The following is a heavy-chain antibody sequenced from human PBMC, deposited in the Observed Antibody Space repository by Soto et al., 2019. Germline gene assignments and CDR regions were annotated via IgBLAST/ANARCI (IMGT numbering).Heavy chain of an antibody. Sequence: QVHLVESGGGVVQPGRSLRLACAVSGFRFSDYGMHWVRQAPGKGLECVAVISNDGSKKYYGDSVQGRFTISRDDSKSTVYVQMDSLKPEDTAVYYCAKTRRGYDMFFYGLDVWGQGTKVTVSS. CDR2: ISNDGSKK. CDR1: GFRFSDYG. CDR3: AKTRRGYDMFFYGLDV. D-gene: IGHD5-12*01. J-gene: IGHJ6*02. V-gene: IGHV3-30*18.